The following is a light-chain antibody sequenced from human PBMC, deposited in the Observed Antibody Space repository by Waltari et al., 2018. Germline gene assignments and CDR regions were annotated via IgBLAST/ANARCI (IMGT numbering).Light chain of an antibody. Sequence: QSVLTQPPSASGTPGQRVTISCSGSSSNIGSNNVNWYQQLPGTAPKLLIYSNNQRPSGGPDPLSGSKSGTSASLAISGLQSEDEADYYCAAWDDSLNGVVFGGGTKLTVL. V-gene: IGLV1-44*01. CDR3: AAWDDSLNGVV. J-gene: IGLJ2*01. CDR2: SNN. CDR1: SSNIGSNN.